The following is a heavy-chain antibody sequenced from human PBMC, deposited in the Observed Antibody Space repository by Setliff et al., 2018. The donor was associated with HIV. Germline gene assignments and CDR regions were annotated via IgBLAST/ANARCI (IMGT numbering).Heavy chain of an antibody. CDR2: IIPIYGTA. V-gene: IGHV1-69*13. Sequence: SVKVSCKASGDIFSRYGISWVRQAPGQGLEWMGGIIPIYGTASSAQKFQGRVTITADESTSTAYMELSTLRSEDTAVYFCARDGGYSGHQWFGDAFDIWGQGTMVTVSS. D-gene: IGHD5-12*01. CDR1: GDIFSRYG. CDR3: ARDGGYSGHQWFGDAFDI. J-gene: IGHJ3*02.